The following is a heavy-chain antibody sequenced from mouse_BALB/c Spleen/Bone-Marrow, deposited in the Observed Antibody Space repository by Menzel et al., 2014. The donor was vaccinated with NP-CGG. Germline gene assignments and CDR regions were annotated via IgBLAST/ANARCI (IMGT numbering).Heavy chain of an antibody. CDR1: GFPLTSYG. J-gene: IGHJ3*01. V-gene: IGHV2-9*02. CDR2: IWAGGST. Sequence: VMLVESGPGLVAPSQSLSITCTVSGFPLTSYGVHWVRQPPGKGLEWLGVIWAGGSTNYNSALMSRLSISKDNSKSQVFLKMNSLQTDDTAMYYCARVSSTMITTVFAYWGQGTLVTVSA. CDR3: ARVSSTMITTVFAY. D-gene: IGHD2-4*01.